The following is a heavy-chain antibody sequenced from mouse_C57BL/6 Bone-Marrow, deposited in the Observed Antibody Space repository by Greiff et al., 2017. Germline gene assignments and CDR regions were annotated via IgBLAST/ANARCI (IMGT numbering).Heavy chain of an antibody. D-gene: IGHD1-1*01. CDR2: IDPSDSYT. Sequence: VQLQQPGAELVMPGASVKLSCKASGYTFTSYWMPWVKQRPGQGLEWIGEIDPSDSYTNYNQKFKGKSTLTVDKSSSTAYMQLSSLTSEDSAVYYCAREDYYVDMDYWGKGTSVTVSS. CDR3: AREDYYVDMDY. CDR1: GYTFTSYW. V-gene: IGHV1-69*01. J-gene: IGHJ4*01.